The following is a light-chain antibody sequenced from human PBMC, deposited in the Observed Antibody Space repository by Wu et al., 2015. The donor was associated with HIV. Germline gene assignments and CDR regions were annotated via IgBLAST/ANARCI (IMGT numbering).Light chain of an antibody. V-gene: IGKV1-5*03. CDR3: QQYDTYPWT. CDR1: HDILNS. CDR2: KAS. J-gene: IGKJ1*01. Sequence: DIQMTQSPSTLSASLGDSVTITCRASHDILNSLAWYQQEPGKPPKLLISKASNLESGVPLRFSGSGSGTEFTLTISSLQPEDFATYYCQQYDTYPWTFGQGTKVEIK.